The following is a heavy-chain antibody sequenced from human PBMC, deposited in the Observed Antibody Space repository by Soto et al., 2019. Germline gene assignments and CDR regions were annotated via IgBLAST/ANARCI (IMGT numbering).Heavy chain of an antibody. CDR1: GASISGFY. D-gene: IGHD1-1*01. CDR2: IYATGTT. V-gene: IGHV4-4*07. J-gene: IGHJ4*02. CDR3: ASRVQTRVDY. Sequence: WETLSLTCTVSGASISGFYWSWIRKSAGKGLEWIGRIYATGTTDYNPSLKSRVMMSVDKSKNQFSLKLNSVTAADTAVYFCASRVQTRVDYWGQGTQVTVSS.